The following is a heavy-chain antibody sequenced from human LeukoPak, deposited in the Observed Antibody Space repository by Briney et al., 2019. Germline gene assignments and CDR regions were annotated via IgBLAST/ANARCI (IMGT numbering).Heavy chain of an antibody. J-gene: IGHJ5*02. CDR2: INPNSGGT. CDR3: ARGAEHTDP. V-gene: IGHV1-2*02. Sequence: ASVKVSCKASGYTFTDYFIHWVRQAPGQGLEWMGWINPNSGGTNYAQKFQGRVTMTSDTSISTGYIELSRLRSDDTAVYYCARGAEHTDPWGQGTLVTVSS. CDR1: GYTFTDYF. D-gene: IGHD2-21*01.